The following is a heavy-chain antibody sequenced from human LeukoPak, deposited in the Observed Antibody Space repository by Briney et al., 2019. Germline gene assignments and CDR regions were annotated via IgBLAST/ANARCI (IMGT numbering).Heavy chain of an antibody. CDR3: ARQQVAGPWVDY. CDR2: IYPADSDT. Sequence: GESLKISCKGSGYSFTSYWIGWVCQMPGKGPEWMGIIYPADSDTRYSPSFQGQVIISADKSINTAYLQWSSLKASDTAMYYCARQQVAGPWVDYWGQGTLVTVSS. D-gene: IGHD6-19*01. V-gene: IGHV5-51*01. CDR1: GYSFTSYW. J-gene: IGHJ4*02.